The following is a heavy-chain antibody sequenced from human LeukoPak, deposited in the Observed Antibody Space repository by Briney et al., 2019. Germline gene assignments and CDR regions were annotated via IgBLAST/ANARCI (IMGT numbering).Heavy chain of an antibody. V-gene: IGHV3-23*01. CDR1: GFTFSDNA. Sequence: PAGSLTLSGSASGFTFSDNALNWVRQAQGKGLEWVSGINASGPSTFHAESVKGRFIISRDNSQNMVFLQMKCLRAKETAVYCWTKAVDEALELYDYWGLGTLVTVSS. CDR3: TKAVDEALELYDY. D-gene: IGHD1-7*01. CDR2: INASGPST. J-gene: IGHJ4*02.